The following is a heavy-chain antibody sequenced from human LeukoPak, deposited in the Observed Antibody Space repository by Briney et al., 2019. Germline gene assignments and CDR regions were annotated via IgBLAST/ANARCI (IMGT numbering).Heavy chain of an antibody. CDR3: APLWFGESTFFDY. Sequence: ASVKVSCKVSGYTLTELSMHWVRQAPGKGLEWMGGFDPEDGETIYAQKFQGRVTMTEDTSTDTAYMELSSLRSEDTAVHYCAPLWFGESTFFDYWGQGTLVTVSS. CDR2: FDPEDGET. CDR1: GYTLTELS. J-gene: IGHJ4*02. V-gene: IGHV1-24*01. D-gene: IGHD3-10*01.